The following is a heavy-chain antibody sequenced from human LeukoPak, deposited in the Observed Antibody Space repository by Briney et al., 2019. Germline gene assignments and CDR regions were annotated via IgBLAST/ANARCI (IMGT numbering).Heavy chain of an antibody. J-gene: IGHJ4*02. CDR2: IYYSGST. D-gene: IGHD2-8*01. CDR1: GGSISSSSYY. Sequence: SETLFLTCTVSGGSISSSSYYWGWIRQPPGKGLEWIGSIYYSGSTYYNPSLKSRVTISVDTSKNQFSLKLSSVTAADTAVYYCARVGSGMATCFDYWGQGTLVTVSS. V-gene: IGHV4-39*01. CDR3: ARVGSGMATCFDY.